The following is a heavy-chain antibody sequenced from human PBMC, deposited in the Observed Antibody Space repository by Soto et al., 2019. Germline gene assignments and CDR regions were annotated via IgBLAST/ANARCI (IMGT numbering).Heavy chain of an antibody. V-gene: IGHV3-23*01. D-gene: IGHD1-26*01. CDR3: ARRGSGSYYDY. CDR1: GFTFSSYA. CDR2: ISGSVGST. J-gene: IGHJ4*02. Sequence: EVQLLESGGGLVQPGGSLRLSCAASGFTFSSYAMRWVRQAPVKGLEWVSAISGSVGSTYYADSVKGRFTSSRDNSKNTLYLQMNSLRAADTAVYYCARRGSGSYYDYWGQGTLVTVSS.